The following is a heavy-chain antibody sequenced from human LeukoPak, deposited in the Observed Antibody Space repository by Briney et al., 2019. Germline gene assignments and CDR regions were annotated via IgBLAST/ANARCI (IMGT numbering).Heavy chain of an antibody. V-gene: IGHV4-39*07. CDR1: GGSISSSSYY. Sequence: SETLSLTCTVSGGSISSSSYYWGWIRQPPGKGLEWIGEINHSGSTNYNPSLKSRVTISVDTSKNQFSLKLSSVTAADTAVYYCARGVRIMYYDFWSGYYNWFDPWGQGTLVTVSS. D-gene: IGHD3-3*01. CDR3: ARGVRIMYYDFWSGYYNWFDP. J-gene: IGHJ5*02. CDR2: INHSGST.